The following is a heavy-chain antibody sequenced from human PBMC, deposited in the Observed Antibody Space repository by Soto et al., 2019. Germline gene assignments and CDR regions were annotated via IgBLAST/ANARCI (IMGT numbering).Heavy chain of an antibody. CDR1: GGSISSSSYY. J-gene: IGHJ4*02. D-gene: IGHD2-2*01. Sequence: SETLSLTCTVSGGSISSSSYYWGWIRQPPGKGLEWIGSIYYSGSTYYTPSLKSRVTISVDTSKNQFSLKLSSVTAADTAVYYCARIPGIPGSTTYYFAYWGQGTLVTVSS. CDR3: ARIPGIPGSTTYYFAY. V-gene: IGHV4-39*01. CDR2: IYYSGST.